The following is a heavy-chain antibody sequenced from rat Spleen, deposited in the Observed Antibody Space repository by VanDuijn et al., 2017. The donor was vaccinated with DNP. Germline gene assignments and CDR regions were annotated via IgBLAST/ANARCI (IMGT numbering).Heavy chain of an antibody. CDR3: ARGDYGYNRYAMDA. D-gene: IGHD1-9*01. Sequence: EVQLVESGGGLVQPGRSLKLSCAASGFTFSDSYMAWVRQAPTKGLEWVAYISSDGGTTFYGDSVKGRFTISRDNARSTLYLQMNSLRSEDTATYYCARGDYGYNRYAMDAWGQGTSVTVSS. V-gene: IGHV5-22*01. CDR2: ISSDGGTT. CDR1: GFTFSDSY. J-gene: IGHJ4*01.